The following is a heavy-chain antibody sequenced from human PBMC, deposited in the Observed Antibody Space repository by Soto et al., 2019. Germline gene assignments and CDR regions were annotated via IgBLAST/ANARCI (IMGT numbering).Heavy chain of an antibody. J-gene: IGHJ6*03. CDR1: GYTFTSYC. D-gene: IGHD6-13*01. CDR2: ISAYNGNT. Sequence: ASVKVSCKASGYTFTSYCISWVRQAPGQGLEWMGWISAYNGNTNYAQKLQGRVTMTTDTSTSTAYMELRSLRSDDTAVYYCARSSGIRTYYYYYKDFWGKGTTVTVSS. V-gene: IGHV1-18*01. CDR3: ARSSGIRTYYYYYKDF.